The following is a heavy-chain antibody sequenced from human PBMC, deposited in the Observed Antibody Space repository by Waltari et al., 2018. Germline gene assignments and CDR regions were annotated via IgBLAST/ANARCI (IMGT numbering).Heavy chain of an antibody. D-gene: IGHD2-2*01. J-gene: IGHJ4*02. CDR2: IREDGSDK. CDR3: ANSPVESGATGSVKPWGFDY. CDR1: GFSFSTYW. V-gene: IGHV3-7*01. Sequence: EVQLVESGGGLVQPGGSLRLSCKASGFSFSTYWMSWVRKAPGKGLEWVASIREDGSDKYYVDSVKGRFTISRDNAKTSLYLQMNSLRAEDTAVYFCANSPVESGATGSVKPWGFDYWGQGNLVTVSS.